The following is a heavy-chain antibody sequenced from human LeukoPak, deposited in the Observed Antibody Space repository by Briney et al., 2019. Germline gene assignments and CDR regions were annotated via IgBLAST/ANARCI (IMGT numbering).Heavy chain of an antibody. CDR3: ARMEVAAGWFDP. J-gene: IGHJ5*02. CDR2: IYYSGST. V-gene: IGHV4-39*01. D-gene: IGHD6-13*01. CDR1: GGSISSSSYY. Sequence: PSETLSLTCTVSGGSISSSSYYWGWIRQPPGKGLEWIGSIYYSGSTYYNPSLKSRVTISVDTSKNQFSLKLSSVTAADTAVYYCARMEVAAGWFDPWGQGTLATVSS.